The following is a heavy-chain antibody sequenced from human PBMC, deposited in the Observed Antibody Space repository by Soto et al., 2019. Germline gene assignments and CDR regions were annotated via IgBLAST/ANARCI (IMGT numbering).Heavy chain of an antibody. Sequence: QVQVQESGPGLLKPSGTLSVTCVVSGGSISSIDWWSWVRQPPGKGLEWIGEIEQSGRTNYNPSLMSXVSMSMDISRNQLSLHLTSVTAAATAVYYCARAGGFDSRVYWGKGTLVTVSS. D-gene: IGHD5-12*01. J-gene: IGHJ4*02. V-gene: IGHV4-4*02. CDR3: ARAGGFDSRVY. CDR1: GGSISSIDW. CDR2: IEQSGRT.